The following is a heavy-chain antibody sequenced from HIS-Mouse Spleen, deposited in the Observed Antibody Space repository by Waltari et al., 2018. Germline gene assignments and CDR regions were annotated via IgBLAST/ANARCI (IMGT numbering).Heavy chain of an antibody. CDR1: GYTFTGYY. CDR2: INPNSGGT. V-gene: IGHV1-2*02. CDR3: ARVGQLAFLFDY. Sequence: QVQLVQSGAEVKKPGASVKVSCKASGYTFTGYYMHWVRQAPGQGLEWMGWINPNSGGTNYEQKFQGRVTMTRDTSISTAYMELSRLRSDDTAVYYCARVGQLAFLFDYWGQGTLVTVSS. D-gene: IGHD6-6*01. J-gene: IGHJ4*02.